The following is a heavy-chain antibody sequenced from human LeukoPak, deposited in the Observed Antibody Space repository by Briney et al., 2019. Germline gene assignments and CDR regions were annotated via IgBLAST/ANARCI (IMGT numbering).Heavy chain of an antibody. V-gene: IGHV4-39*01. D-gene: IGHD3-10*01. CDR3: ARLFVHGSGDLGVDY. J-gene: IGHJ4*02. Sequence: PSETLSLTCTVSGGSISSSSYYWGWIRQPPGKGLEWIGSIYYSGSTYYNPFLKSRVTISVDTSKNQFSLKLSSVTAADTAVYYCARLFVHGSGDLGVDYWGQGTLVTVSS. CDR2: IYYSGST. CDR1: GGSISSSSYY.